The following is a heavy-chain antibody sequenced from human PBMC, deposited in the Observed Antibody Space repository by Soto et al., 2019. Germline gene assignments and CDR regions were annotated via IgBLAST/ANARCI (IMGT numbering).Heavy chain of an antibody. Sequence: QITLKESGPTLVKPTQTLTLTCTFSGFSLSTSGVGVGWIRQPPGKALEWLALIYWNDDKRYSPSLKSRLTITKDTSKHQVVLTMTSMDPVDTATYYCAHRGYYYDSSGYYSYWYFDLWGRGTLVTVSS. CDR1: GFSLSTSGVG. D-gene: IGHD3-22*01. J-gene: IGHJ2*01. V-gene: IGHV2-5*01. CDR2: IYWNDDK. CDR3: AHRGYYYDSSGYYSYWYFDL.